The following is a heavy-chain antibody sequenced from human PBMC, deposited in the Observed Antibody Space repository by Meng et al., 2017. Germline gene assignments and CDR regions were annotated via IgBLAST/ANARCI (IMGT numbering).Heavy chain of an antibody. CDR3: ARGYDSSGYYGGFDY. CDR2: ISYVGSNK. J-gene: IGHJ4*02. CDR1: GFTFSSYA. D-gene: IGHD3-22*01. Sequence: GESLKISCAASGFTFSSYAMHWVRQAPGKGLEWVAVISYVGSNKYYADSVKGRFTISRDNSKNTLYLQMNSLRAEDTAVYYCARGYDSSGYYGGFDYWGQGTLVTVSS. V-gene: IGHV3-30*01.